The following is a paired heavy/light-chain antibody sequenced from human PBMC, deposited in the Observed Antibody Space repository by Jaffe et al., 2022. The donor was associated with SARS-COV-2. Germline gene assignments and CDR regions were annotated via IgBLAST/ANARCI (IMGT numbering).Heavy chain of an antibody. Sequence: QVQLVESGGGLVKPGESLRLSCAASGFTFTDYYMDWIRQAPGRGPEWVSYISSGYGHINYADSVRGRFTVSRDNAKNSLYLQMNNLRAEDTAVYYCARAGHDTNHYEAHFDLWGQGTLVTVSS. CDR1: GFTFTDYY. V-gene: IGHV3-11*06. J-gene: IGHJ4*02. D-gene: IGHD2-8*01. CDR2: ISSGYGHI. CDR3: ARAGHDTNHYEAHFDL.
Light chain of an antibody. CDR2: EVN. J-gene: IGLJ2*01. CDR3: CSYAGSGPYVV. CDR1: SSDVGTHNR. V-gene: IGLV2-23*02. Sequence: QSALTQPASVSGSPGQSITISCTGTSSDVGTHNRVSWYQQHPGKAPKLIIYEVNKRPSGVSNRFSGSKSGNTASLTVSGLQGEDEADYFCCSYAGSGPYVVFGGGTKLTVL.